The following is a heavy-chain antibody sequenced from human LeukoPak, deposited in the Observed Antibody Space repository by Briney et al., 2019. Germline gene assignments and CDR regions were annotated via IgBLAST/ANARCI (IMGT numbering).Heavy chain of an antibody. D-gene: IGHD3-3*01. Sequence: ASVKVSSKASGYTFTGYYMHWVRQAPGQGLEWMGWINPNSGGTNYAQKFQGRVTMTRDTSISTAYMELSRLRSDDTAVYYCAISKSGPSYDFWSGYYSPPHFHYFDYWGQGTLVTVSS. CDR3: AISKSGPSYDFWSGYYSPPHFHYFDY. CDR2: INPNSGGT. J-gene: IGHJ4*02. V-gene: IGHV1-2*02. CDR1: GYTFTGYY.